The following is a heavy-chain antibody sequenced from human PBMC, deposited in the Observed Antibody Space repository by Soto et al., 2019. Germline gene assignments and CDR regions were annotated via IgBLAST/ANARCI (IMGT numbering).Heavy chain of an antibody. D-gene: IGHD5-18*01. Sequence: SVKVSCKTSGGTFSSYAISWVRQAPGQGLEWMGGIIPIFGTANYAQKFQGRVTITADESTSTAYMELSSLRSEDTAVYYCARRDTARDYYYYGMDVWGQGTTVTVSS. CDR1: GGTFSSYA. J-gene: IGHJ6*02. CDR3: ARRDTARDYYYYGMDV. CDR2: IIPIFGTA. V-gene: IGHV1-69*13.